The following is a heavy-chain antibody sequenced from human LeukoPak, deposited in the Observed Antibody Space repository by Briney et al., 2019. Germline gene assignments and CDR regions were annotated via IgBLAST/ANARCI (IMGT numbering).Heavy chain of an antibody. V-gene: IGHV3-48*04. CDR2: IGTTTSTI. CDR1: GFTLSSFG. CDR3: ARGRGYCRGTTCYAYYFDS. D-gene: IGHD2-2*01. Sequence: GGSLRLSCAASGFTLSSFGMNWVRQAPGKGLEWVSYIGTTTSTIYYADSVKGRFTISRDNAKNSLYLQMNSLRAEDTAVYYCARGRGYCRGTTCYAYYFDSWGQGTLVTVSS. J-gene: IGHJ4*02.